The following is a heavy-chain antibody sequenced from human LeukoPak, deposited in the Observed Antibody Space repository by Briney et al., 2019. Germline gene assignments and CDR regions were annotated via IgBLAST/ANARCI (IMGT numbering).Heavy chain of an antibody. V-gene: IGHV4-34*01. CDR2: INHSGST. D-gene: IGHD4-17*01. J-gene: IGHJ4*02. CDR1: SGSFSGYY. Sequence: SETLSRTCAVYSGSFSGYYWSWIRQPPGKGLEWVGEINHSGSTNYNPSLKSRVTISVDTSKNQFSLKLSSVTAADTAVYYCARDYGDYGVDYWGQGTLVTVSS. CDR3: ARDYGDYGVDY.